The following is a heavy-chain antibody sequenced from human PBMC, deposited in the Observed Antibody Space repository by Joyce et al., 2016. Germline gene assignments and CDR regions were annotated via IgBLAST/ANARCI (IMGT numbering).Heavy chain of an antibody. CDR2: IYTGGDT. CDR1: GFSVSSNY. J-gene: IGHJ4*02. CDR3: ARSRLNDDLDY. Sequence: EVQLVESGGGLIQPGGSLRLSCAASGFSVSSNYMTWVRQAPGEGLECVSVIYTGGDTYYADSVKGRFTISRDNSKNSLYLEMNSLTADDTAVYYCARSRLNDDLDYWGQGTLVTVSS. V-gene: IGHV3-53*01. D-gene: IGHD1-1*01.